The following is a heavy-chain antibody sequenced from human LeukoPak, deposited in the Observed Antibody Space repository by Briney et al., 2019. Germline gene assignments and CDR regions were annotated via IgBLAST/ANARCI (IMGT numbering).Heavy chain of an antibody. J-gene: IGHJ6*04. V-gene: IGHV1-69*06. CDR2: IIPIFGTA. CDR3: ASSSILRYFDWLFNGMDV. CDR1: GGTFSSYA. Sequence: ASVTVSCKASGGTFSSYAISWVRQAPGQGLEWMGGIIPIFGTANYAQKFQGRVTITADKSTSTAYMELSSLRSGDTAVYYCASSSILRYFDWLFNGMDVWGKGTTVTVSS. D-gene: IGHD3-9*01.